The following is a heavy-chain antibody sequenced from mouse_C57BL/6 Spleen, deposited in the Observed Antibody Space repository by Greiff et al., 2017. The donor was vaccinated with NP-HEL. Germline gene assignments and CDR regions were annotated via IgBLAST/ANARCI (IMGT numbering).Heavy chain of an antibody. CDR1: GYTFTDYY. CDR2: IYPGSGNT. CDR3: AREYYGKGLFDY. Sequence: LQESGAELVRPGASVKLSCKASGYTFTDYYINWVKQRPGQGLEWIARIYPGSGNTYYNEKFKGKATLTAEKSSSTAYMQLSSLTSEDSAVYFCAREYYGKGLFDYWGQGSTLTVSS. V-gene: IGHV1-76*01. D-gene: IGHD1-1*01. J-gene: IGHJ2*01.